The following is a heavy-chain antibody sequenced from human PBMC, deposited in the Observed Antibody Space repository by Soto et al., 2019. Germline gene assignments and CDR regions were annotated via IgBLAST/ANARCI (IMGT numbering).Heavy chain of an antibody. CDR2: IYHGGTT. CDR1: GYSISSGSN. Sequence: SETLSLTCTLSGYSISSGSNWAWIRQPPGKGPEWIASIYHGGTTFYNPSLKRRITISVDTSNNQFSLKLTSVTAADTAVYYCARVHVMVVAGSTFDYWGHGTLVTVSS. D-gene: IGHD6-19*01. V-gene: IGHV4-38-2*02. CDR3: ARVHVMVVAGSTFDY. J-gene: IGHJ4*01.